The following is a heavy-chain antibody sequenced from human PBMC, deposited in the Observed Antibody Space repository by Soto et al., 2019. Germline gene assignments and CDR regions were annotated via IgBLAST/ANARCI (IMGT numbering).Heavy chain of an antibody. CDR2: ISPYNGNT. CDR1: GYRFTTYG. Sequence: GSVKVSCKASGYRFTTYGISWVRQAPGQGLEWMGWISPYNGNTKYAQKNQGRVTMTTDTSTNTAYMEMRSLRPDDTAVYYCAREIGVVPVDRTTDYYYGLDVWGQGTTVTVSS. D-gene: IGHD2-2*01. V-gene: IGHV1-18*01. CDR3: AREIGVVPVDRTTDYYYGLDV. J-gene: IGHJ6*02.